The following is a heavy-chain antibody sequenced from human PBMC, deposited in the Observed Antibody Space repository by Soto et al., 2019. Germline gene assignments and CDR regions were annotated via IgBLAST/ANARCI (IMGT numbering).Heavy chain of an antibody. CDR3: ARDRSGQQLVKGYGWFDP. Sequence: QVQLQESGPGLVKPSETLSLTCTVSGGSFSNYYWSWIRQTPGKGLEWIGNIFYSGITNYNPSFKSRVTISIDTSKNQFSLQLSFVTAADTAVYYCARDRSGQQLVKGYGWFDPWGQGIQVIGSS. D-gene: IGHD6-13*01. J-gene: IGHJ5*02. CDR2: IFYSGIT. V-gene: IGHV4-59*01. CDR1: GGSFSNYY.